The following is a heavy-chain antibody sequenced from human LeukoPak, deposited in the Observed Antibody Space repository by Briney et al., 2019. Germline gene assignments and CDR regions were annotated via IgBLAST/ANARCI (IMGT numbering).Heavy chain of an antibody. CDR3: ARELREEAMVATSLDY. Sequence: ASVKVSCKASGGTFSSYAISWVRQAPGQGLEWMGGIIPIFGTANYAQKFQGRVTITADESTSTAYMELSSLRSEDTAVDYCARELREEAMVATSLDYWSLVTLVTVS. CDR2: IIPIFGTA. J-gene: IGHJ4*01. D-gene: IGHD5-18*01. CDR1: GGTFSSYA. V-gene: IGHV1-69*13.